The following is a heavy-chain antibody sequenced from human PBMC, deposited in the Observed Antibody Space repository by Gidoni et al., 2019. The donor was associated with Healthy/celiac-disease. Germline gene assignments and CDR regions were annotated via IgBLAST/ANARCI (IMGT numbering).Heavy chain of an antibody. D-gene: IGHD6-19*01. J-gene: IGHJ6*03. CDR2: IGGSGGST. CDR1: GFTFSSYA. Sequence: EVQLLESGGGLVQPGGSLRLSCAASGFTFSSYARSWVRTAPGKGLEWVSAIGGSGGSTYYADSVKGRFTISRDNSKNTLYLQMNSLRAEDTAVYYCAKAVHLKYSSSPRYMDVWGKGTTVTVSS. V-gene: IGHV3-23*01. CDR3: AKAVHLKYSSSPRYMDV.